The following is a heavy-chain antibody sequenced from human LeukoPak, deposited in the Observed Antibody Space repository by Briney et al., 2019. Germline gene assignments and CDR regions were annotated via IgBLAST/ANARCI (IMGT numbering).Heavy chain of an antibody. CDR3: ARWGLGGYCSSTSCYGY. CDR2: IKQDGSEK. J-gene: IGHJ4*02. CDR1: GFTFSQYW. Sequence: GGSLRLSCAASGFTFSQYWMSWVRQAPGKGLEWVANIKQDGSEKYYTISRDNAKNSLYLQMNSLRAGDTAVYYCARWGLGGYCSSTSCYGYWGQGTLVTVSS. V-gene: IGHV3-7*01. D-gene: IGHD2-2*01.